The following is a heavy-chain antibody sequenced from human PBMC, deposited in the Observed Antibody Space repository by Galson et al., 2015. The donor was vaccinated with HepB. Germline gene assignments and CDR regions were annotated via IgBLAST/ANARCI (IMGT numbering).Heavy chain of an antibody. CDR3: ASDFSSSWSYYYYGMDV. V-gene: IGHV3-30-3*01. Sequence: SLRLSCAASGFTFSSYAMHWVRQAPGKGLEWVAVISYDGSNKYYADSVKGRFTISRDNSKNTLYLQMNSLRAEDTAVYYCASDFSSSWSYYYYGMDVWGQGTTVTVSS. CDR1: GFTFSSYA. J-gene: IGHJ6*02. CDR2: ISYDGSNK. D-gene: IGHD6-13*01.